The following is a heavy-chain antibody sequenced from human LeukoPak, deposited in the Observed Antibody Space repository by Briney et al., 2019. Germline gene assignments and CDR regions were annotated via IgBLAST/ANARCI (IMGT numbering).Heavy chain of an antibody. Sequence: SETLSLACTVSGGSISSSSYYWGWIRQPPGKGLEWIVSIYYSGSTYYNPSLKSRVTISVDTSKNQFSLKLSSVTAADTAVYYCARPYYSDIAYFDYWGQGTLVTVSS. CDR3: ARPYYSDIAYFDY. V-gene: IGHV4-39*01. D-gene: IGHD3-22*01. J-gene: IGHJ4*02. CDR2: IYYSGST. CDR1: GGSISSSSYY.